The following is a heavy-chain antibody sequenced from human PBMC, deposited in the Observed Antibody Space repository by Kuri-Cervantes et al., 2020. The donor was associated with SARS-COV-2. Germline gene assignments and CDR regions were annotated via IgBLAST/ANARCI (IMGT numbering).Heavy chain of an antibody. Sequence: GESLKISCKASGYTFTSYAMHWVRQAPGQRLEWMGWSNAGNGNTKYSQEFQGRVTMTTDTSTSTAYMELRSLRSDDTAVYYCARGVVVVPAAIWFDPWGQGALVTVSS. V-gene: IGHV1-3*02. CDR2: SNAGNGNT. J-gene: IGHJ5*02. D-gene: IGHD2-2*01. CDR3: ARGVVVVPAAIWFDP. CDR1: GYTFTSYA.